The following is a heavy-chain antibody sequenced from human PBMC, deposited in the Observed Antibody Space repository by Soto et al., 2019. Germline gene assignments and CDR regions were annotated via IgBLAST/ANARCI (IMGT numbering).Heavy chain of an antibody. V-gene: IGHV5-51*01. D-gene: IGHD3-10*01. CDR3: ARRISSFDYGHFDY. CDR1: GYSFTTYW. CDR2: IYPGDSDT. J-gene: IGHJ4*02. Sequence: LKISCKGSGYSFTTYWIGWVRQMPGKGLEWMGIIYPGDSDTRYSPSFQGQVTISADKSISTAYLQWSSLKASDTAMYYCARRISSFDYGHFDYWGQGTLVTVSS.